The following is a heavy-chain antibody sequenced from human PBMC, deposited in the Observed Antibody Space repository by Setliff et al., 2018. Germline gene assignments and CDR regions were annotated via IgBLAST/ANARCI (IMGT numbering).Heavy chain of an antibody. J-gene: IGHJ3*02. CDR2: ISDSSFHI. Sequence: PGESLKISCAASGFPFSIYSMHWVRQAPGKGLEWVSSISDSSFHIYYRDSVKGRFTISRDNARNSLYLQMNSLRADDTAVYYCARSAANGGHDPFDIWGQGTVVTVSS. CDR1: GFPFSIYS. CDR3: ARSAANGGHDPFDI. V-gene: IGHV3-21*01. D-gene: IGHD6-25*01.